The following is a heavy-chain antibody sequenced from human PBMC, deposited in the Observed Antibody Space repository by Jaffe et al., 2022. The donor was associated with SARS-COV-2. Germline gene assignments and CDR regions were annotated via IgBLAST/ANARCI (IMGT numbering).Heavy chain of an antibody. Sequence: EVQLVESGGGLVQPGGSLKLSCAASGFIFSDSAMHWVRQASGKGLEWVGRIRSKVNSYATAYAASVKGRFTISRDDSKNTAYLQMISLKTDDTAVYYCTGQRWDSGYDAQYYFHYWGPGTLVTVSS. V-gene: IGHV3-73*02. CDR3: TGQRWDSGYDAQYYFHY. CDR2: IRSKVNSYAT. CDR1: GFIFSDSA. J-gene: IGHJ4*02. D-gene: IGHD5-12*01.